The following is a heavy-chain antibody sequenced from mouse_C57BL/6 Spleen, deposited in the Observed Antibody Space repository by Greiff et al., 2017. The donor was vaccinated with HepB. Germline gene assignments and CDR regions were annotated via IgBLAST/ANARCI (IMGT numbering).Heavy chain of an antibody. CDR3: ARIYDGGFAY. V-gene: IGHV1-69*01. J-gene: IGHJ3*01. D-gene: IGHD2-3*01. Sequence: QVQLQQSGAELVMPGASVKLSCKASGYTFTSYWMHWVKQRPGQGLEWIGEIDPSDSYTNYNQKFKGKSTLTVDKSSSTAYMQLSSLTSEDSAVYYCARIYDGGFAYWGQGTLVTVSA. CDR2: IDPSDSYT. CDR1: GYTFTSYW.